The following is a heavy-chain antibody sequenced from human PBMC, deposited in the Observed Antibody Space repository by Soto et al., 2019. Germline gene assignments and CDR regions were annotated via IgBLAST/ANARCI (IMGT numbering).Heavy chain of an antibody. Sequence: QVQLQESGPGLVKPSQTLSLTCSVSGDFLRSGEYYWTWIRQSPGKGLEWIGFILYGGSTKYNPSLESRLTMSVDRSKNQFSLRLSSVTAADTAVYFCARGWDTRITGTTTWFDPWGPGTLVTVSS. V-gene: IGHV4-30-4*01. CDR2: ILYGGST. CDR3: ARGWDTRITGTTTWFDP. J-gene: IGHJ5*02. CDR1: GDFLRSGEYY. D-gene: IGHD1-20*01.